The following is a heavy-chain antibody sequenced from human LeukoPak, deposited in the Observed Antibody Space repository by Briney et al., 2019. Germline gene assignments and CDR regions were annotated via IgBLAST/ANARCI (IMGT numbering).Heavy chain of an antibody. CDR2: IIPILGIA. CDR3: ARAPNYYYDSSGPIDY. J-gene: IGHJ4*02. CDR1: GGTFSSYA. D-gene: IGHD3-22*01. Sequence: SVKVSCKASGGTFSSYAISWVRQAPGQGLEWMGRIIPILGIANYAQKFQGRVTITADKSTSTAYMELSSLRSEDTAVYYCARAPNYYYDSSGPIDYWGQGTLVTVSS. V-gene: IGHV1-69*04.